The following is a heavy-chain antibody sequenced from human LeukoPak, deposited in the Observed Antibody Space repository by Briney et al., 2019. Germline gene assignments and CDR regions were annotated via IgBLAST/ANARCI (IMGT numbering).Heavy chain of an antibody. D-gene: IGHD2-21*02. J-gene: IGHJ5*02. CDR3: AGSPDIVVVTAMTFDP. CDR2: INHSGST. CDR1: GGSFSGYY. Sequence: SETLSLTCGVYGGSFSGYYWSWIRQPPGKGLEWIGHINHSGSTKYNPSLKSRVTILVDTSKNQFSLRLSSVTAADTAVYYCAGSPDIVVVTAMTFDPWGRGTLVTVSS. V-gene: IGHV4-34*01.